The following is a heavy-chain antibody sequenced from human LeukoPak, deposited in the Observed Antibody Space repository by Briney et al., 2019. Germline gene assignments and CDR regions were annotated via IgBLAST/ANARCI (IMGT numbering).Heavy chain of an antibody. CDR2: INAGNGNT. D-gene: IGHD6-13*01. J-gene: IGHJ6*02. Sequence: ASVKVSCKASGYTFTSYAMHWVRQAPGQRLEWMGWINAGNGNTKYSQKFQGRVTITRDTSASTAYMELSSLRSEDTAVYYCARALRKYSSSWYGFYYYGMDVWGQGTTVTVSS. CDR3: ARALRKYSSSWYGFYYYGMDV. V-gene: IGHV1-3*01. CDR1: GYTFTSYA.